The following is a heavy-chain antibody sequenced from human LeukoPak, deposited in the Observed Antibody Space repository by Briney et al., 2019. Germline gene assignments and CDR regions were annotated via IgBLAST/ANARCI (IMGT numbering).Heavy chain of an antibody. V-gene: IGHV4-34*01. J-gene: IGHJ4*02. Sequence: PSETLSLTCAVYGGSFSGYYWSWIRQPPGKGLEWIGEINHSGSTNYNPSLKSRVTISVDTSKNQLSLKLSSVTAADTAVYYCAAVAYCGGDCYSMDYWGQGTLVTVSS. D-gene: IGHD2-21*02. CDR3: AAVAYCGGDCYSMDY. CDR2: INHSGST. CDR1: GGSFSGYY.